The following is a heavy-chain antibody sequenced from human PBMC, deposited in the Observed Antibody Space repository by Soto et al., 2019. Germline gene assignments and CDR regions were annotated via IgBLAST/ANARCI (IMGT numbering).Heavy chain of an antibody. CDR3: ARVTYYDFWSGPMEPYYYYGMDV. J-gene: IGHJ6*02. V-gene: IGHV1-18*01. Sequence: ASLKVSCKASGYTFTSYGISWVRQAPGQGLEWMGWISAYNGNTNYAQKLQGRVTMTTDTSTSTAYMELRSLRSDDTAVYYCARVTYYDFWSGPMEPYYYYGMDVWGQGTTVTVSS. CDR2: ISAYNGNT. CDR1: GYTFTSYG. D-gene: IGHD3-3*01.